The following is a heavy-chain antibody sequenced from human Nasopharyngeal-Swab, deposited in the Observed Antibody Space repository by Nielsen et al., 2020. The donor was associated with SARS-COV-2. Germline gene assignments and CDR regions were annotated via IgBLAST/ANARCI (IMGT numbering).Heavy chain of an antibody. V-gene: IGHV3-21*01. Sequence: GGSLRLSCAASGFSFSTYTMNWVRQAPGKGLEWLSSISSDSGAKYHADSVKGRFTISRDNAENSLYLQMDSLRADDTAVYYCARDPEYSALDIWGQGTMVTVSS. CDR2: ISSDSGAK. D-gene: IGHD1-14*01. J-gene: IGHJ3*02. CDR3: ARDPEYSALDI. CDR1: GFSFSTYT.